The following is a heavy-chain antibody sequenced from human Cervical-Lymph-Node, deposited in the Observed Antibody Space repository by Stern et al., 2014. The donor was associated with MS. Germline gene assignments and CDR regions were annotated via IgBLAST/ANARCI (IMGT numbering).Heavy chain of an antibody. V-gene: IGHV3-23*04. J-gene: IGHJ4*02. CDR3: DAYDY. CDR1: QLNFRSYA. D-gene: IGHD2-21*01. Sequence: EVQLVESGGGLVQPGESLRLSCVVSQLNFRSYAMSWARQAPGKGLEWVSTISDSGADTFYADSVKGRFTISRDNSKNTLYLHMHSLRVEDSAMYYCDAYDYWGQGTLVTVSS. CDR2: ISDSGADT.